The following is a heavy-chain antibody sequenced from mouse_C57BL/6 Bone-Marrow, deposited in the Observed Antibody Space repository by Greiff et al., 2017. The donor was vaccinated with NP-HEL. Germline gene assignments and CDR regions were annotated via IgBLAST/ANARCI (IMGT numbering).Heavy chain of an antibody. D-gene: IGHD2-4*01. J-gene: IGHJ1*03. CDR1: GFNIKDDY. V-gene: IGHV14-4*01. CDR2: IDPENGDT. Sequence: VQLQQSGAELVRPGASVKLSCTASGFNIKDDYMHWVKQRPEQGLEWIGWIDPENGDTEYASKFQGKAPITAATSSNTAYLPLSSLTSEDTAVYYCTTGGSGYEYDRSGYWYFDVWGTGTTVTVSS. CDR3: TTGGSGYEYDRSGYWYFDV.